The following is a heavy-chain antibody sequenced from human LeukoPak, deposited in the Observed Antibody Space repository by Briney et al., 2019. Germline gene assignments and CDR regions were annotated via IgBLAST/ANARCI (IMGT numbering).Heavy chain of an antibody. CDR3: AKYVSAKGPPYGLDV. Sequence: GGSLRLSCAASEFTFSSYAMQWVRQAPGKGLEWVSGISASGGSTYYADSVKGRFTISKDNSKNTLYLQMNSLRAEDTAIYYCAKYVSAKGPPYGLDVWGQGTTVTVSS. J-gene: IGHJ6*02. CDR2: ISASGGST. CDR1: EFTFSSYA. V-gene: IGHV3-23*01. D-gene: IGHD2/OR15-2a*01.